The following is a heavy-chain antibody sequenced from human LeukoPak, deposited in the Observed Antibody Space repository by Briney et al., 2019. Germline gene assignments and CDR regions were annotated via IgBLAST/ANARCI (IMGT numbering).Heavy chain of an antibody. CDR3: ARGGLFAYYFDY. Sequence: GGSLRLSCAASGFTFSDYYMSWIRQAPGKGLEWVSRIKGDEMTTNYADSVEGRFTISRDNAKNTVYLEINSLRAEDTAVYYCARGGLFAYYFDYWGQGTLVTVSS. CDR2: IKGDEMTT. J-gene: IGHJ4*02. V-gene: IGHV3-74*01. D-gene: IGHD3-10*02. CDR1: GFTFSDYY.